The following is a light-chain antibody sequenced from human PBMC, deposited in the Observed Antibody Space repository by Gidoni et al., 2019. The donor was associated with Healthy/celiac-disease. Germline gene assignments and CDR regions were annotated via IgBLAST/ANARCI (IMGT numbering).Light chain of an antibody. V-gene: IGKV1-39*01. CDR3: QQSYSTLVT. J-gene: IGKJ3*01. CDR2: AAS. Sequence: DIQMTQSPSSLSASVGDRVTITCRASQSISSYLNWYQQKPGEAPKLLIYAASSLQSGVPSRFSGSGSGTDFTLTSSSLQPEDFATYYCQQSYSTLVTFGPGTKVEIK. CDR1: QSISSY.